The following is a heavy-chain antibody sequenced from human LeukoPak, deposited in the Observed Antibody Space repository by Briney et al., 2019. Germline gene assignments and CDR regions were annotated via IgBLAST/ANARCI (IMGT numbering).Heavy chain of an antibody. CDR1: GFTFSSHW. V-gene: IGHV3-74*01. D-gene: IGHD5-18*01. CDR3: ARDRYSYGKSHFDY. J-gene: IGHJ4*02. Sequence: GGSLRLSCAASGFTFSSHWMHWVRQAPGKGLVWVSRINSDGSSISYADSVKGRFTISRDNAKNTLYLQMNSLRAEDTAVYYCARDRYSYGKSHFDYWGQGTLVTVSS. CDR2: INSDGSSI.